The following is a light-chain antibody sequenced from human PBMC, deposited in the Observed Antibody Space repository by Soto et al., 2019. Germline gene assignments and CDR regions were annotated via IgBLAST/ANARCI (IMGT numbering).Light chain of an antibody. Sequence: QSALTQPASVSGSPGQSITISCTGTSSDVGGYNYVSWYQQHPGKAPKLMIYDVSNRPSGVSNRFSGSKSGNTASLTISGLQAEDEADYYCSSYTSSSTVVFGGVTKLTVI. CDR2: DVS. J-gene: IGLJ2*01. CDR3: SSYTSSSTVV. CDR1: SSDVGGYNY. V-gene: IGLV2-14*01.